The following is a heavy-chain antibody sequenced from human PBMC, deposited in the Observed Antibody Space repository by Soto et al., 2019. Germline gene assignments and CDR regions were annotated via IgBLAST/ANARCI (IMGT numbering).Heavy chain of an antibody. J-gene: IGHJ4*02. V-gene: IGHV1-18*01. CDR2: ISAYNGNT. CDR3: ARESYYDSSGLDY. D-gene: IGHD3-22*01. CDR1: GYTFTSYG. Sequence: GASGKVSCKASGYTFTSYGISGVRQAPGQGLELMGWISAYNGNTKYAQKLQGTATMTTDTTPTPPYMELRSLRSDHTAVYYCARESYYDSSGLDYCGQGSLVTVSS.